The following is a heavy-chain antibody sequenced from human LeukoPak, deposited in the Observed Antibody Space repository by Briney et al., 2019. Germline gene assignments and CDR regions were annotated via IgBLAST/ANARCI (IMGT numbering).Heavy chain of an antibody. V-gene: IGHV1-46*01. CDR3: ARAITMVRGAIIKPYYFDY. CDR1: GYTFTSYY. Sequence: ASVKVSCKASGYTFTSYYMHWVRQAPGQGLEWMGIINPSGGSTSYAQKFQGRVTMTRDMSTSTAYMELRSLRSDDTAVYYCARAITMVRGAIIKPYYFDYWGQGTLVTVSS. J-gene: IGHJ4*02. D-gene: IGHD3-10*01. CDR2: INPSGGST.